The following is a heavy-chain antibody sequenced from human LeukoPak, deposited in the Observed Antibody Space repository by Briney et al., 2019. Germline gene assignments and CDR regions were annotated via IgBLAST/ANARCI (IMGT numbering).Heavy chain of an antibody. CDR2: IIPIFGTT. J-gene: IGHJ4*02. CDR3: ARDIAVAGTFDY. CDR1: GCTFSSYA. D-gene: IGHD6-19*01. Sequence: SVKVSCKASGCTFSSYAISWVRQAPGQGLEWMGGIIPIFGTTNYAQKFEGRVTITADASTSTAYMELSSVRSADTAVYYCARDIAVAGTFDYWGQGTLVTVSS. V-gene: IGHV1-69*01.